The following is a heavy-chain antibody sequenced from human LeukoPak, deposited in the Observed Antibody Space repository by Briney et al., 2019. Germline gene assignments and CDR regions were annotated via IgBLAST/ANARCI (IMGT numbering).Heavy chain of an antibody. Sequence: GGSLRLSCAASGXSFSTYAMTWVRQAPGKGLEGVSVISGSGGSTYYADFVKGRFTISRDNSKNTLYLQMNSLRAEDTAVYYCAKAYGSGSNGVYYFDYWGQGTLVTVSS. CDR1: GXSFSTYA. CDR3: AKAYGSGSNGVYYFDY. CDR2: ISGSGGST. D-gene: IGHD3-10*01. V-gene: IGHV3-23*01. J-gene: IGHJ4*02.